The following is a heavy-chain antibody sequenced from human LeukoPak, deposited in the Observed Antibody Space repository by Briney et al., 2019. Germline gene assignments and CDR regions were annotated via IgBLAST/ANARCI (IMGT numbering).Heavy chain of an antibody. J-gene: IGHJ4*02. CDR1: GYSISSGYY. D-gene: IGHD3-22*01. CDR2: IYHSGST. V-gene: IGHV4-38-2*02. CDR3: ASWSGYDSGAYFDY. Sequence: SETLSLTCTVSGYSISSGYYWGWIRQPPGKGLEWIGSIYHSGSTYYNPSLKSRVTISVDTSKNQFSLKLSSVTAADTAVYYCASWSGYDSGAYFDYWGQGTLVTVSS.